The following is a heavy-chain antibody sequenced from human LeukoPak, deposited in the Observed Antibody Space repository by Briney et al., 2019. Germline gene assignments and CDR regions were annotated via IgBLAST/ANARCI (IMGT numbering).Heavy chain of an antibody. J-gene: IGHJ4*02. CDR2: IWYDGSNK. Sequence: GRSLRLSCAASGFTFSSYGMHWVRQAPGKGLEWVAVIWYDGSNKYYADSVKGRFTISRDNSKNTLYLQMNSLRAEDTAVYYCEKDRYDFWSGYPNYYLDCWSQGTLVTVSS. D-gene: IGHD3-3*01. CDR1: GFTFSSYG. V-gene: IGHV3-33*06. CDR3: EKDRYDFWSGYPNYYLDC.